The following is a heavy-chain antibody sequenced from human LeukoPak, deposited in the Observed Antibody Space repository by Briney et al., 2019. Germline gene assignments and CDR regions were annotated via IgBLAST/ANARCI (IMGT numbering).Heavy chain of an antibody. CDR1: GGTISNYV. CDR3: ARISGVVLSDAFDI. D-gene: IGHD3-3*01. Sequence: ASVKVSCKAAGGTISNYVISWVRQAPGQGLEWMGGIIPIFTTANYAQKFQGRVTITADESTSTAYMELSSLRSEDTAVYYCARISGVVLSDAFDIWGQGTMVTVSS. V-gene: IGHV1-69*13. J-gene: IGHJ3*02. CDR2: IIPIFTTA.